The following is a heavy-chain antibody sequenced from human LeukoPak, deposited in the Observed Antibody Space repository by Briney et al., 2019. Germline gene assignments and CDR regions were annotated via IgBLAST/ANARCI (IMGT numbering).Heavy chain of an antibody. CDR1: GYTFTSYD. V-gene: IGHV1-8*01. D-gene: IGHD3-3*01. CDR3: ARFSIFGVVIYYYGMDV. CDR2: MNPNSGNT. Sequence: GASVKVSCKASGYTFTSYDINWVRQATGQGLEWMGWMNPNSGNTGYAQKFQGRVTMTRNTSISTAYMELSSLRSEDTAVYYCARFSIFGVVIYYYGMDVWGQGPTVTVSS. J-gene: IGHJ6*02.